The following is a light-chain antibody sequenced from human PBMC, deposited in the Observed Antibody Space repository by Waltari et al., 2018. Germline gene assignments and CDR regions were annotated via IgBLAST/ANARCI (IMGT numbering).Light chain of an antibody. CDR2: DAS. J-gene: IGKJ4*01. V-gene: IGKV3-11*01. CDR3: QQHADYPLT. Sequence: EIVLTQSPATLSLSPGERATLSCRASQSVSNYLAWYQQKPGQAPRLLIYDASKRATGIPARFSGSGSGTDFTLTISSLEPEDIATYYCQQHADYPLTFGGGTRVEIK. CDR1: QSVSNY.